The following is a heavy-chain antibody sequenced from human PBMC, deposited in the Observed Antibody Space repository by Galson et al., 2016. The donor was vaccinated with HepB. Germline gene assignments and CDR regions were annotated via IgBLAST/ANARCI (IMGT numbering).Heavy chain of an antibody. Sequence: ETLSLTCTVSGGSVNSGSHYWSWIRQPPGKTLEWIGYVYHSGTTNYNPSLKSRLTVSVDTSKNQFSLTLTSVTAADTAVYFCARIKRPASGDYAFDSWGQGTLVTASS. V-gene: IGHV4-61*01. D-gene: IGHD4-17*01. J-gene: IGHJ4*02. CDR3: ARIKRPASGDYAFDS. CDR1: GGSVNSGSHY. CDR2: VYHSGTT.